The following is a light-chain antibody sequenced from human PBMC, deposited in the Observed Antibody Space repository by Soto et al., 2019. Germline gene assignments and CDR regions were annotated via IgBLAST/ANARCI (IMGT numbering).Light chain of an antibody. CDR2: EGS. CDR3: CSFAGSSTYV. V-gene: IGLV2-23*01. CDR1: SSDVGSYNL. J-gene: IGLJ1*01. Sequence: QSALTQPASVSGSPGQSITISCTGTSSDVGSYNLASWYQHHPGKAPKLMIYEGSKRPSGVSNRFSGSKSGNTASLTISGLQAEDEADYYCCSFAGSSTYVFGTGTKVTVL.